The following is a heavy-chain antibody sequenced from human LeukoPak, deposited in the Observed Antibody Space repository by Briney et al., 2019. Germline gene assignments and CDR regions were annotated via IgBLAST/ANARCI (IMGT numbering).Heavy chain of an antibody. J-gene: IGHJ4*02. CDR3: AKDLRF. D-gene: IGHD3-3*01. Sequence: GGSLRLSCAGSGFTFSSYAMSWVRQAPGKGLEWVSAISGSGITTYYADPVKGRFAISRDNSRNTLYLQMSSLSAEDTAVYFCAKDLRFGGQGTLVTVSS. CDR1: GFTFSSYA. CDR2: ISGSGITT. V-gene: IGHV3-23*01.